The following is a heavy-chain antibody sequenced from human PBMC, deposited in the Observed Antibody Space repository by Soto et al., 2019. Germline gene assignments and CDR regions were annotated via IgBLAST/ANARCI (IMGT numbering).Heavy chain of an antibody. CDR2: IRSKAYGGTT. CDR3: TGYDSSGYYFDAFDI. D-gene: IGHD3-22*01. CDR1: GFTFGDYA. Sequence: PGGSLRLSCTASGFTFGDYAMSWVRQAPGKGLEWVGFIRSKAYGGTTEYAASVKGRFTISRDDSESIAYLQMNSLKTEDTAVYYCTGYDSSGYYFDAFDIWGQGTMVTVSS. J-gene: IGHJ3*02. V-gene: IGHV3-49*04.